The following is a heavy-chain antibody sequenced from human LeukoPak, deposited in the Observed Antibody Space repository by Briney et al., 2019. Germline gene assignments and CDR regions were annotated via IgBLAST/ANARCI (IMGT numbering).Heavy chain of an antibody. Sequence: SETLSLTCTVSGGSISSSNYYWGWIRQPPGKGLEWIGSIYYSGNTYYNPSLKSRVTISVDTSKNQFSLKLTSVTAADTAVYYCAHFKGGSFDIWGQGTMVTVSS. D-gene: IGHD1-26*01. CDR3: AHFKGGSFDI. CDR2: IYYSGNT. V-gene: IGHV4-39*01. CDR1: GGSISSSNYY. J-gene: IGHJ3*02.